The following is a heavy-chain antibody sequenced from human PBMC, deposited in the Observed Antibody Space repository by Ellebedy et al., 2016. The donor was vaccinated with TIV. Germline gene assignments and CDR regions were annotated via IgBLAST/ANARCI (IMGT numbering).Heavy chain of an antibody. Sequence: SETLSLXXTVSGGSISSGNYYWSWIRQSPGKGLEWIGYIYHTGTTNYNPSLKSRVTLSVDTSKNQFSLKLRSVTAADTAVYYCARHGQFDYWGQGTLVTVSS. CDR1: GGSISSGNYY. D-gene: IGHD5-24*01. V-gene: IGHV4-61*01. J-gene: IGHJ4*02. CDR2: IYHTGTT. CDR3: ARHGQFDY.